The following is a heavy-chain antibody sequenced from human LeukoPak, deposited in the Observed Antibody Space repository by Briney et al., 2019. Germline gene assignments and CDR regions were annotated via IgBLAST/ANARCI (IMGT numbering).Heavy chain of an antibody. CDR1: GDRSSDYY. D-gene: IGHD4-23*01. J-gene: IGHJ4*02. V-gene: IGHV4-59*01. Sequence: SETLSLTCPVSGDRSSDYYWSWIRQPPGKALESIGNIHDRGNTNFSPSLKSRVTMSVERTKNQVSLKLSSVTPADTAVYFCAASRTRQDWVTGPGPYDYWGQGVLVTVS. CDR2: IHDRGNT. CDR3: AASRTRQDWVTGPGPYDY.